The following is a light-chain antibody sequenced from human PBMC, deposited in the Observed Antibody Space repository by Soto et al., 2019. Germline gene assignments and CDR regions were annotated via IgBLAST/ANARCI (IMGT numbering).Light chain of an antibody. V-gene: IGKV3-20*01. CDR2: GAS. J-gene: IGKJ1*01. CDR1: QSVSSSY. Sequence: EIVLTQSPGTLSLSPGXRXTRSXRASQSVSSSYLAWYQQKPGQAPRLLIYGASSRATGIPDRFSGSGSGTDFTLTISRLEPEDFAVYYCQHYGSSRTFGQGTKVDIK. CDR3: QHYGSSRT.